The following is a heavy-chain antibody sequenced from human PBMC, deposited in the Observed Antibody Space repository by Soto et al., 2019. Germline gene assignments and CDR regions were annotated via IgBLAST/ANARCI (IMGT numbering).Heavy chain of an antibody. J-gene: IGHJ5*02. V-gene: IGHV1-18*04. D-gene: IGHD3-3*01. CDR2: ISAYSGNT. Sequence: ASVKVSCKASGYTFTSYGISWVRQAPGQGLEWMGWISAYSGNTNYAQKLQGRVTMTTDTSTSTAYMELRSLRSDDTAVYYCARGRRFLEWPPRFDPWGQGTLVTVSS. CDR3: ARGRRFLEWPPRFDP. CDR1: GYTFTSYG.